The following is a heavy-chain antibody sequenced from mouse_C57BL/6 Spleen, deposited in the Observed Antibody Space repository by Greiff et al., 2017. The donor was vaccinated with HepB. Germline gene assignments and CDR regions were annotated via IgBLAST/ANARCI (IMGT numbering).Heavy chain of an antibody. CDR2: ISDGGSYT. J-gene: IGHJ1*03. CDR1: GFTFSSYA. Sequence: EVNVVESGGGLVKPGGSLKLSCAASGFTFSSYAMSWVRQTPEKRLEWVATISDGGSYTYYPDNVKGRFTISRDNAKNNLYLQMSHLKSEDTAMYYCAEGYFDVWGTGTTVTVSS. V-gene: IGHV5-4*03. CDR3: AEGYFDV.